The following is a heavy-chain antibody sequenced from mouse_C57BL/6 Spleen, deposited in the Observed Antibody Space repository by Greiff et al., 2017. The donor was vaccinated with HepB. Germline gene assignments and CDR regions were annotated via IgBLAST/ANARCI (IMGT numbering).Heavy chain of an antibody. CDR1: GYSITSGYY. CDR3: ARKSGKSWYFDV. V-gene: IGHV3-6*01. CDR2: ISYDGSN. Sequence: EVQLQESGPGLVKPSQSLSLTCSVTGYSITSGYYWNWIRQFPGNKLEWMGYISYDGSNNYNPSLKNRISITRDTSKNQFFLKLNSVTTEDTATYYCARKSGKSWYFDVWGTGTTVTVSS. D-gene: IGHD4-1*01. J-gene: IGHJ1*03.